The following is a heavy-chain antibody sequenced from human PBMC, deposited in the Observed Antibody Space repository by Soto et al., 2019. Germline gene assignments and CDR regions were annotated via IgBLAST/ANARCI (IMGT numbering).Heavy chain of an antibody. J-gene: IGHJ6*02. Sequence: GGSLRLSCAASGFSFSYYGIHWVRQAPGKGLEWVAFISNDGGKKYYADSVMGRFTISRDNSVNTLYLQMNSLRAEDTAVYYCAKDGYSSSWYYYYYGMDVWGQGTTVTVS. V-gene: IGHV3-30*18. CDR3: AKDGYSSSWYYYYYGMDV. CDR2: ISNDGGKK. CDR1: GFSFSYYG. D-gene: IGHD6-13*01.